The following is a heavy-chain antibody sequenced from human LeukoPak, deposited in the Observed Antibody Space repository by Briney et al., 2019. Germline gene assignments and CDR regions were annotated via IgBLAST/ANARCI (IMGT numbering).Heavy chain of an antibody. Sequence: PSGTLSLTCAVYGGSFSGYYWSWIRQPPGKRLEWIGEINHSGSTNYSPSLKSRVTISVDTSKNQFSLKLSSVTAADTAVYYCAIHIVVVPAAKKKNWFDPWGQGTLVTVSS. J-gene: IGHJ5*02. CDR3: AIHIVVVPAAKKKNWFDP. D-gene: IGHD2-2*01. V-gene: IGHV4-34*01. CDR1: GGSFSGYY. CDR2: INHSGST.